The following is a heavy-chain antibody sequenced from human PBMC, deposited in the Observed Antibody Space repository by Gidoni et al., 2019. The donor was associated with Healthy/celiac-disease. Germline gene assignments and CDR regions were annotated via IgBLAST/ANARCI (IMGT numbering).Heavy chain of an antibody. CDR2: ISAYNGNT. J-gene: IGHJ5*02. V-gene: IGHV1-18*01. Sequence: QVQLVQSGAEVKKHGASVKVSCKASGSTFTSYGITWVRQAPGQGLEWMGWISAYNGNTNYAHKLQGIVTMTTDTSTSTAYMELMSLRSDDTAVYYCAREAYSSSWAYWFDPWGQGTLVTVSS. CDR3: AREAYSSSWAYWFDP. D-gene: IGHD6-13*01. CDR1: GSTFTSYG.